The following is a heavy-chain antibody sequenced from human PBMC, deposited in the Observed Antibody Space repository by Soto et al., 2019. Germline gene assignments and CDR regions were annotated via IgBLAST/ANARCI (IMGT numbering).Heavy chain of an antibody. Sequence: QVQLQESGPGLVKPSETLSLTCTVSGGSISRYYWSWIRQPPGKGLEWIGYIYYSGSTNYNPSLTSRVTISVDTSKNQFSLKLSSVTAADTAVYYCARHPPITTGTSGPFDYWGQGTLVTVSS. J-gene: IGHJ4*02. V-gene: IGHV4-59*08. CDR3: ARHPPITTGTSGPFDY. CDR2: IYYSGST. CDR1: GGSISRYY. D-gene: IGHD1-1*01.